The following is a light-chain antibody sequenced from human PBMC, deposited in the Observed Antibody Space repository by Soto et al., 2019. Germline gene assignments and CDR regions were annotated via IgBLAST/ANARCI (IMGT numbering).Light chain of an antibody. Sequence: DVVMTQSPLSLPVTPGEPASISCRSSQSLLHSNGYNYLDWYLQKPGQSPQVVIYLGSNRASEVPDRFSVSGSSTDFTLKIIRVESEDVGIDYCIQSLQTPATFGQGTKVESK. CDR3: IQSLQTPAT. CDR1: QSLLHSNGYNY. V-gene: IGKV2-28*01. CDR2: LGS. J-gene: IGKJ1*01.